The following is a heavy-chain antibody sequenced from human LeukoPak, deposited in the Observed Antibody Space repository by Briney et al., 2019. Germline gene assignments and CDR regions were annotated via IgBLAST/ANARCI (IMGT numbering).Heavy chain of an antibody. CDR3: ASGLEYSSSFGAFDI. CDR1: GFTFSDYY. V-gene: IGHV3-11*04. CDR2: ISSSGSTI. Sequence: GGSLRLSCAASGFTFSDYYRSWIRQAPGKGLEWVSYISSSGSTIYYADSVKGRFTISRDNAKNSLYLQMNSLRAENTAVYYCASGLEYSSSFGAFDIWGQGTMVTVSS. D-gene: IGHD6-6*01. J-gene: IGHJ3*02.